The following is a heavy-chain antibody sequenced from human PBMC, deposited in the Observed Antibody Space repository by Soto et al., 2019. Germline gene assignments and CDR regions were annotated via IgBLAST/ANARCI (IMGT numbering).Heavy chain of an antibody. V-gene: IGHV3-53*01. J-gene: IGHJ4*02. D-gene: IGHD3-22*01. CDR2: IYSGGST. Sequence: GGSLRLSCAASGSTVSSNYMSWVRQAPGKGLEWVSVIYSGGSTYYADSVKGRFTISRDNSKNTLYLQMNSLRAEDTAVYYCARVSDSSGYYAGYFDYWGQGTLVTVSS. CDR3: ARVSDSSGYYAGYFDY. CDR1: GSTVSSNY.